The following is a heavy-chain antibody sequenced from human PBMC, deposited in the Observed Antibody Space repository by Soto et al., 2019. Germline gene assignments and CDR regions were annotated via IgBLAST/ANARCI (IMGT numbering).Heavy chain of an antibody. CDR3: ARVPGLSGYGMAV. J-gene: IGHJ6*02. Sequence: SETLSLTCTVSGGSISSGDYYWSWIRQPPGKGLEWIGYIYYSGSTYYNPSLKSRVTISVDTSKNQFSLKLSSVTAADTAVYYCARVPGLSGYGMAVWGQGTTGTVSS. CDR1: GGSISSGDYY. V-gene: IGHV4-30-4*01. CDR2: IYYSGST. D-gene: IGHD3-10*01.